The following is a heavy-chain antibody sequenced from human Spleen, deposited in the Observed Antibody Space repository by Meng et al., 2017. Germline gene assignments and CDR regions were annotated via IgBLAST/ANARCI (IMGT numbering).Heavy chain of an antibody. CDR1: GYTFTSYY. CDR2: INPSGGST. CDR3: ARDQTGATLFDY. V-gene: IGHV1-46*01. D-gene: IGHD1-1*01. J-gene: IGHJ4*02. Sequence: HVELGQSGADVKKPGASVKVSCKASGYTFTSYYMHWVRQAPGQGLEWMGIINPSGGSTTYSQMFQGRVTMTRDTSTSTVHMELSSLRSEDTAVYYCARDQTGATLFDYWGQGTLVTVSS.